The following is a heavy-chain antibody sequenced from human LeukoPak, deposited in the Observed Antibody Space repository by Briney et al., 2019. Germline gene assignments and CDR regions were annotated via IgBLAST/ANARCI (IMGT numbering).Heavy chain of an antibody. J-gene: IGHJ6*03. CDR3: AKGGFGEDYSYYMDV. D-gene: IGHD3-10*01. Sequence: PGRSLRLSCAASGFTFSRYGMHWVRQAPGKGLEWVAVVWYDGSNKYYADSVKGRFTISRDNSKNTLYLQMNGMRAEDTAVFYCAKGGFGEDYSYYMDVWGKGTTVTVSS. CDR1: GFTFSRYG. CDR2: VWYDGSNK. V-gene: IGHV3-33*06.